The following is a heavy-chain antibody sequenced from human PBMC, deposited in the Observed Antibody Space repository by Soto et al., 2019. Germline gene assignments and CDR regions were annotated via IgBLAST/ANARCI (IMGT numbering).Heavy chain of an antibody. CDR3: ARDLGAFNYGSAYFDY. Sequence: SLRLSCAPSGFTFSTYGMHGVRQAPGKGLEWVAVIWYDGSNQYYADSVKGRFTISRDNSKNMLYLQMNSLRAEDTAVYYCARDLGAFNYGSAYFDYWGQGTPVTVS. CDR1: GFTFSTYG. D-gene: IGHD3-10*01. J-gene: IGHJ4*02. CDR2: IWYDGSNQ. V-gene: IGHV3-33*01.